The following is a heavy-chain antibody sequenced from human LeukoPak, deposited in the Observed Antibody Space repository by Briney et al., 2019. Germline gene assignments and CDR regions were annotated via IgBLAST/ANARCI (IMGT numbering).Heavy chain of an antibody. CDR2: IYYSGST. CDR1: GGPSSSYY. CDR3: ARHSRDGPEDY. Sequence: PSETLSLTCTVSGGPSSSYYWSWIRQPPGKGLEWIGYIYYSGSTNYNPSLKSRVTMSVDTSKNQFSLKLSSVTAADTAVYYCARHSRDGPEDYWGQGTLVTVSS. J-gene: IGHJ4*02. D-gene: IGHD5-24*01. V-gene: IGHV4-59*08.